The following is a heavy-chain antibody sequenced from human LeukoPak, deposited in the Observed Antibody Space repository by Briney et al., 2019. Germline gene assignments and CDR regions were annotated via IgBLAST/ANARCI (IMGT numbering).Heavy chain of an antibody. Sequence: GGSLRLSCAASGFTFSSYSMNWVRQAPGKGLEWVSSISSSSSYIYYADSVKGRFTISRDNAKNSLYLQMSSLRAEDTAVYYCARTPIARDYFDYWGQGTLVTVSS. V-gene: IGHV3-21*01. CDR3: ARTPIARDYFDY. CDR1: GFTFSSYS. J-gene: IGHJ4*02. CDR2: ISSSSSYI.